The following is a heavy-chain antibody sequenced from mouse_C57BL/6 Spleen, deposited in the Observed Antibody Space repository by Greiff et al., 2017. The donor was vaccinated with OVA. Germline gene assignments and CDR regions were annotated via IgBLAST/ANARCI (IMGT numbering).Heavy chain of an antibody. CDR3: AREGSYYYGSSYGWYFDV. CDR2: ISTYYGDA. Sequence: QVQLKESGPELVRPGVSVKISCKGSGYTFTDYAMHWVKQSHAKSLEWIGVISTYYGDASYNQKFKDKATMTVDKSSSTAYMELARLTSEDSAVYYCAREGSYYYGSSYGWYFDVWGTGTTVTVSS. V-gene: IGHV1-67*01. D-gene: IGHD1-1*01. J-gene: IGHJ1*03. CDR1: GYTFTDYA.